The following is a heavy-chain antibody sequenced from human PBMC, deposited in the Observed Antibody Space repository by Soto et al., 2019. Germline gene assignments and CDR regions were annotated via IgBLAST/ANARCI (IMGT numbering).Heavy chain of an antibody. D-gene: IGHD4-17*01. CDR1: GFTFSSYS. CDR3: ASEYDYGDLNYYYYGMDV. Sequence: EVQLVESGGGLVQPGGSLRLSCAASGFTFSSYSMNWVRQAPGKGLEWVSYISSSSSTIYYADSVKGRFTISRDNAKNSLYLQMNSLRDEDTAVYYCASEYDYGDLNYYYYGMDVWGQGTTGTVSS. V-gene: IGHV3-48*02. J-gene: IGHJ6*02. CDR2: ISSSSSTI.